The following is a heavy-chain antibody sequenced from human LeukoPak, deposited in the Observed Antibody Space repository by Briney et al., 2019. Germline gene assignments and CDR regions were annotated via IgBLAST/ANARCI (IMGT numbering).Heavy chain of an antibody. CDR3: ARGSTSSSWRYFFDS. J-gene: IGHJ4*02. CDR1: GGSISSSSYY. CDR2: IYYSGST. Sequence: SETLSLTCTVSGGSISSSSYYWGWIRQPPGKGLEWIGSIYYSGSTYYNPSLKSRVTISVDTSKNQFSLKLSSVTAADTAVYYCARGSTSSSWRYFFDSWGQGTLVTVSS. V-gene: IGHV4-39*01. D-gene: IGHD6-13*01.